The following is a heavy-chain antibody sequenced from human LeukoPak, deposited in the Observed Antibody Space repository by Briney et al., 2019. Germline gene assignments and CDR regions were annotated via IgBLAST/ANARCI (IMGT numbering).Heavy chain of an antibody. Sequence: SETLSLTCTVSGGSISSYYWSWIRQPPGKGLEWIGYIYYSGSTYYNPSLKSRVTISVDTSKNQFSLKLSSVTAADTAVYYCARVVTTNWFDPWGQGTLVTVSS. CDR1: GGSISSYY. J-gene: IGHJ5*02. D-gene: IGHD3-3*01. V-gene: IGHV4-59*06. CDR3: ARVVTTNWFDP. CDR2: IYYSGST.